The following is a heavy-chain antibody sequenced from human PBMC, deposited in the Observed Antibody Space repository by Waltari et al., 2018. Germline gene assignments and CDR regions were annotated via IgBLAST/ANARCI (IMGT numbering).Heavy chain of an antibody. CDR1: GGSFSGYY. CDR3: AGGPRDGYRPPGGYFDY. V-gene: IGHV4-34*01. Sequence: QVQLQQWGAGLLKPSETLSLTCAVYGGSFSGYYWSWIRQPPGKGLEWIGEINHSGRTNYSPSLKSRVTISVDTSKNQFSLKLSSVTAADTAVYYCAGGPRDGYRPPGGYFDYWGQGTLGTVSS. CDR2: INHSGRT. D-gene: IGHD5-12*01. J-gene: IGHJ4*02.